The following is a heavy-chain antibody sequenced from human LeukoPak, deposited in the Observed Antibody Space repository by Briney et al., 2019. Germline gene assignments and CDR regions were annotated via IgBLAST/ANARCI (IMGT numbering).Heavy chain of an antibody. CDR2: IRSGGSII. D-gene: IGHD1-26*01. V-gene: IGHV3-48*03. Sequence: GGSLRLSCAASGFTFSTYEMNWVRQVPGKGLEWVSYIRSGGSIIYYADSVKGRFTISRDNAKNSLYLQMNSLRDEDTAVYYCARALPYYWYFDLWGRGTLVTVSS. CDR3: ARALPYYWYFDL. J-gene: IGHJ2*01. CDR1: GFTFSTYE.